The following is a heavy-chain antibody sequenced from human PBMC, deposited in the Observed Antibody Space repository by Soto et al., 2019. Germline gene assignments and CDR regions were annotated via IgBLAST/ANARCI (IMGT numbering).Heavy chain of an antibody. J-gene: IGHJ3*02. D-gene: IGHD3-22*01. Sequence: EVQLVESGGGLIQPGGSLRLSCAASGFTVSSNYMSWVRQAPGKGLEWVSVIYSGGSTYYADSVKGRFTIYRDNSKNTLYLQMNSLRAEDTAVYYWARNYDSTAGGAFDIWGQGSMVTVSS. V-gene: IGHV3-53*01. CDR3: ARNYDSTAGGAFDI. CDR2: IYSGGST. CDR1: GFTVSSNY.